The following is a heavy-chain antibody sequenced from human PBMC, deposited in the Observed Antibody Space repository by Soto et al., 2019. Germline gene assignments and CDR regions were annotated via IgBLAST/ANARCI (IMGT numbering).Heavy chain of an antibody. CDR3: ARVTIRYYYYYYGMDV. J-gene: IGHJ6*02. D-gene: IGHD1-1*01. CDR2: IYYSGST. V-gene: IGHV4-39*01. Sequence: PSETLSLTCTVSGGSINTSSFYWGWIRQPPGKGLEWIGNIYYSGSTYYNPSLKSRVTISIDTSKNQFSLKLSSVTAADTAVYYCARVTIRYYYYYYGMDVWGQGTAVTVSS. CDR1: GGSINTSSFY.